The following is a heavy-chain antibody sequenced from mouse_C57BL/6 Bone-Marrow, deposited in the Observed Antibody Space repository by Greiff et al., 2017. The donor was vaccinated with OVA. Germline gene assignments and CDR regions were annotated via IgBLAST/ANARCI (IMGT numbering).Heavy chain of an antibody. J-gene: IGHJ3*01. CDR3: TRLDSSGYWFAY. CDR1: GFTFSSYA. Sequence: EVNVVESGEGLVKPGGSLKLSCAASGFTFSSYAMSWVRQTPEKRLEWVAYISSGGDYIYYADTVKGRFTISRDNARNTLYLQMSSLKSEDTAMYYCTRLDSSGYWFAYWGQGTLVTVSA. V-gene: IGHV5-9-1*02. CDR2: ISSGGDYI. D-gene: IGHD3-2*02.